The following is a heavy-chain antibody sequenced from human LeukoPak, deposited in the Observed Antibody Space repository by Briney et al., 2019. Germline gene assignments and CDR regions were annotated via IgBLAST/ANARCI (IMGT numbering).Heavy chain of an antibody. CDR1: GFTVSSNY. CDR3: ASSNYYDSSGYDY. J-gene: IGHJ4*02. CDR2: ISYDGSNK. D-gene: IGHD3-22*01. Sequence: GGSLRLSCAASGFTVSSNYMSWVRQAPGKGLEWVAVISYDGSNKYYADSVKGRFTISRDNSKNTLNLQMNSLRAEDTAVYYCASSNYYDSSGYDYWGQGTLVTVSS. V-gene: IGHV3-30-3*01.